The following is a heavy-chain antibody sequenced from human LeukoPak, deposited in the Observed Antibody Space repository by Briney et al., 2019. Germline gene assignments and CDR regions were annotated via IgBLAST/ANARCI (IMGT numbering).Heavy chain of an antibody. D-gene: IGHD3-22*01. CDR3: AKGVTMIVGNFDY. V-gene: IGHV3-23*01. Sequence: GSLRLSCAVSGFTFSSYAMIWVRQAPGRGLVWVSSIGASGDSIYYTDSVKGRFTISRDNSKNTLYLQMSSLRVEDTAVYYCAKGVTMIVGNFDYWGQGTLVTVSS. CDR2: IGASGDSI. J-gene: IGHJ4*02. CDR1: GFTFSSYA.